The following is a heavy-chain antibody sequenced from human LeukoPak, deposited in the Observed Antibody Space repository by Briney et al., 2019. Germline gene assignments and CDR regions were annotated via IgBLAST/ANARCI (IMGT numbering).Heavy chain of an antibody. CDR1: GFSFGNYW. J-gene: IGHJ4*02. V-gene: IGHV3-7*01. Sequence: GGSLRLSCGASGFSFGNYWMSWVRQAPGKGLEWVANIKHDGSEKYYVDSVKGRFTISRDNAKNSLYLHMNSLRADDTAVYYCARVYSTSWYDWDYWGQGTLVTVSS. CDR3: ARVYSTSWYDWDY. D-gene: IGHD6-13*01. CDR2: IKHDGSEK.